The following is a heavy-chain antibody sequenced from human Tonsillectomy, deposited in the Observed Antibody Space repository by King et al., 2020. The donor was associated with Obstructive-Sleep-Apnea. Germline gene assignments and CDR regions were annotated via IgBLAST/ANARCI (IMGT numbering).Heavy chain of an antibody. CDR3: ARSHSSRSGLLGY. D-gene: IGHD6-13*01. V-gene: IGHV2-70*15. CDR1: GFSLNTGGVC. CDR2: IDWDDDE. Sequence: QVTLRESGPALVKPTQTLTLTCTFSGFSLNTGGVCLSWIRQPPGKALEWLARIDWDDDEYYSTPLETRLTISKDTSKNQVVLTMTNMDPVDTATYYCARSHSSRSGLLGYWGQGTLVTVSS. J-gene: IGHJ4*02.